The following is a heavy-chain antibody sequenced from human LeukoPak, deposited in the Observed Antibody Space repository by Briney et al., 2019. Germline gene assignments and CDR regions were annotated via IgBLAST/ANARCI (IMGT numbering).Heavy chain of an antibody. Sequence: SETLSLTCAVSGGSISSGGYSWSWIRQPPGKGLEWIGYIYYSGSTYYNPSLKSRVTISVDTSKNQFSLKLSSVTAADTAVYYCVRSDDFWSGYYGYWGQGTLVTVSS. D-gene: IGHD3-3*01. CDR3: VRSDDFWSGYYGY. CDR1: GGSISSGGYS. V-gene: IGHV4-30-4*07. J-gene: IGHJ4*02. CDR2: IYYSGST.